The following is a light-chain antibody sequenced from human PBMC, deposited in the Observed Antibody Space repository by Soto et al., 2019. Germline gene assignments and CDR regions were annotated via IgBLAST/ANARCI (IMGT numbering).Light chain of an antibody. J-gene: IGLJ2*01. V-gene: IGLV2-14*03. CDR1: SSDVGGYNY. Sequence: QSVLTQPASVSGSPGQSITISCTGTSSDVGGYNYVSWYQQHPGKAPKLMIYDVSNRPSGISYRFSGSKSGNTASLTISGLQAEDEADYYCSSYASSHTVILGGGTKVTVL. CDR3: SSYASSHTVI. CDR2: DVS.